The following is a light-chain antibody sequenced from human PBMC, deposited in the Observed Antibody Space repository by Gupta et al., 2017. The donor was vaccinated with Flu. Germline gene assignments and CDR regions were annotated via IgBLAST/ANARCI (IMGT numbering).Light chain of an antibody. CDR2: SND. J-gene: IGLJ1*01. V-gene: IGLV1-44*01. CDR3: ATWDDSLNDYV. Sequence: QSVLTQPPSASGPPGQRVTISCSGSSSNIASNTVNWYQQLPGTAPTLLIFSNDQRPSGVPERFSGSKSGTSASLATSRLQAEDEAGYYCATWDDSLNDYVFGTGTKVTVL. CDR1: SSNIASNT.